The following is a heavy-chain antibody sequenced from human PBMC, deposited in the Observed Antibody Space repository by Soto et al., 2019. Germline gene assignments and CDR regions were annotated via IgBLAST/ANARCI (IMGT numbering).Heavy chain of an antibody. Sequence: QLQLQESGPGLVKPSENLSLTCTVSGGSISSSSYYWGWIRQPPGKGLEWIGSIYYSGSTYYNPSLKSRVTVSVDTSKNQFSLKVSSVTAADTAVYYCARHFRGYSSSWLYYYYGMDVWGQGTTVTVSS. CDR1: GGSISSSSYY. CDR2: IYYSGST. D-gene: IGHD6-13*01. CDR3: ARHFRGYSSSWLYYYYGMDV. J-gene: IGHJ6*02. V-gene: IGHV4-39*01.